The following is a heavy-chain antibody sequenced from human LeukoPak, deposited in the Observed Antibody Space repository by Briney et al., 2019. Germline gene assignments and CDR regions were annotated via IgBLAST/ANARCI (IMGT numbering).Heavy chain of an antibody. CDR2: INPNSGGT. V-gene: IGHV1-2*02. J-gene: IGHJ4*02. CDR3: ARDGATVGWWYYFDY. D-gene: IGHD1-26*01. CDR1: GYTFTGYY. Sequence: ASVTVSCKASGYTFTGYYMHWVRQAPGQGLEWMGWINPNSGGTNYAQKFQGRVTMTRDTSISTAYMELSRLRSDDTAVYYCARDGATVGWWYYFDYWGQGTLVTVSS.